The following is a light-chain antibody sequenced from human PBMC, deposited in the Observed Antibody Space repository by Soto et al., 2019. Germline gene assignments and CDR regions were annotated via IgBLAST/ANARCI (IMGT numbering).Light chain of an antibody. CDR1: QSVSSY. Sequence: ETVLTQSPATLSLSPGERATLSCRASQSVSSYLAWYQQKPGQAPRLLIYDASNRATGIPARFSGSGSGTDFTLTINRLEPEDFAVYYCQLYGISPHFGQGTRLEVK. CDR2: DAS. J-gene: IGKJ5*01. CDR3: QLYGISPH. V-gene: IGKV3-11*01.